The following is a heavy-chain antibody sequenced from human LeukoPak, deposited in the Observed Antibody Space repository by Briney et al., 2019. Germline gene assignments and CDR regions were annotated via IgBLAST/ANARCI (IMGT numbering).Heavy chain of an antibody. CDR1: GFTFSSTY. J-gene: IGHJ3*02. CDR2: IYSGGST. CDR3: ARDKSFGVAGDAFDI. D-gene: IGHD3-3*01. V-gene: IGHV3-66*01. Sequence: GGSLRLSCAASGFTFSSTYMSWVRQAPGKGLEWVSVIYSGGSTYYSDSVKGRFTISRDNSTNTLYLQMNSLRAEDTAVYYCARDKSFGVAGDAFDIWGQGTMVTVSS.